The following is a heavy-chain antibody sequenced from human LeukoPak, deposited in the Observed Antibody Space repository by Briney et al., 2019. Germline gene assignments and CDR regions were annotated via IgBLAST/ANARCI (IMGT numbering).Heavy chain of an antibody. CDR3: AREGRWYDILTGYGFYYYMDV. D-gene: IGHD3-9*01. V-gene: IGHV3-20*04. J-gene: IGHJ6*03. CDR2: INWNGGST. Sequence: GGSLRLSCAASGFTFDDYGMSWVRQAPGKGLEWVSGINWNGGSTGYADSVKGRFTISRDTAKNSLYLQMNSLRAEDTALYYCAREGRWYDILTGYGFYYYMDVWGKGTTVTVSS. CDR1: GFTFDDYG.